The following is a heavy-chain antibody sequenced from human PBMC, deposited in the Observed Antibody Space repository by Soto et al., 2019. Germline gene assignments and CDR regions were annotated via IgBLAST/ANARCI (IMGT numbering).Heavy chain of an antibody. CDR2: IDDDGSGT. Sequence: GGSLRLSCAASGFTFSSYAMSWVRQAPGKGLVWVSRIDDDGSGTNYADSVKGRFTISRDSAKNTLYLQMNNLTPEDTAVYYCGTGFDFWGRGTQVTVSS. CDR1: GFTFSSYA. V-gene: IGHV3-74*01. CDR3: GTGFDF. J-gene: IGHJ4*02.